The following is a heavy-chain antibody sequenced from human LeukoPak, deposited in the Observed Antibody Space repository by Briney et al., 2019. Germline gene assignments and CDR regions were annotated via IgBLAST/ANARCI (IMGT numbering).Heavy chain of an antibody. CDR1: GFTFGDYA. CDR2: ISSSSSYI. D-gene: IGHD3-16*01. CDR3: ARDLLI. Sequence: GGSLRLSCTASGFTFGDYAMSWIRQAPGKGLEWVSSISSSSSYIYYADSVKGRFTISRDNAKNSLYLQMNSLRAEDTAVYYCARDLLIRGQGTLVTVSS. J-gene: IGHJ4*02. V-gene: IGHV3-21*01.